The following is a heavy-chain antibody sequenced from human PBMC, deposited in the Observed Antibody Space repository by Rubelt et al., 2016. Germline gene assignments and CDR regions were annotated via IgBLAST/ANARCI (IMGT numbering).Heavy chain of an antibody. V-gene: IGHV4-31*03. D-gene: IGHD3-3*01. CDR2: IYYSGST. Sequence: QVQLQESGPGLVKPSQTLSLTCTVSGGSISSGGYYWSWIRQHPGKGLEWIGYIYYSGSTYYNPSLMCWVSISFDTSKNQFSLKLSSVTAADTAVYYCARGKLPDYDFWSGFSWFDPWGQGTLVTVSS. CDR1: GGSISSGGYY. J-gene: IGHJ5*02. CDR3: ARGKLPDYDFWSGFSWFDP.